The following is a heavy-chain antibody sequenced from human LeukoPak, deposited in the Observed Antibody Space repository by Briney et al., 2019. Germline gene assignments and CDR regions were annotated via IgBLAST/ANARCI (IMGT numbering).Heavy chain of an antibody. CDR2: IRYDGSNK. Sequence: PGGSLRLSCAASGFTFSSYGMHWVRQAPGKGLEWVAFIRYDGSNKYYADSVKGRFTISRDNAKNSLYLQMNSLRAEDTAVYYCARDRDCTNGVCHDAFDIWGQGTMVTVSS. CDR1: GFTFSSYG. CDR3: ARDRDCTNGVCHDAFDI. J-gene: IGHJ3*02. V-gene: IGHV3-30*02. D-gene: IGHD2-8*01.